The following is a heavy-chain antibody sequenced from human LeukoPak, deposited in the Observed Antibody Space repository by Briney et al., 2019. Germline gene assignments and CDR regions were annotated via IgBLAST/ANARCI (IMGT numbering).Heavy chain of an antibody. D-gene: IGHD3-10*01. CDR3: ARDVRITMVRGVIIDPYYYYYGMDV. Sequence: ASVKVSCKASGYTFTGYYMHWVRQAPGQGLEWMGWINPNSGGTNYAQKFQGRVTMTRDTSISTAYMELSRLRSDDTAVYYCARDVRITMVRGVIIDPYYYYYGMDVWSQGTTVTVSS. CDR1: GYTFTGYY. V-gene: IGHV1-2*02. CDR2: INPNSGGT. J-gene: IGHJ6*02.